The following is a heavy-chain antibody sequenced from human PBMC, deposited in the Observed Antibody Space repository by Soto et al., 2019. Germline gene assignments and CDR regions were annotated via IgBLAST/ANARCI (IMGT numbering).Heavy chain of an antibody. CDR3: ARTPTLFSSSSGREYYFDY. Sequence: QVQLVESGGGLVKPGGSLRLSCAASGFTFSDYYMSWIRQAPGKGLEWVSYISSSGSTIYYADSVKGRLTISRDNAKKSLYLQMNSLRAEDTAVYYCARTPTLFSSSSGREYYFDYWGQGTLVTVSS. CDR2: ISSSGSTI. J-gene: IGHJ4*02. V-gene: IGHV3-11*01. D-gene: IGHD6-6*01. CDR1: GFTFSDYY.